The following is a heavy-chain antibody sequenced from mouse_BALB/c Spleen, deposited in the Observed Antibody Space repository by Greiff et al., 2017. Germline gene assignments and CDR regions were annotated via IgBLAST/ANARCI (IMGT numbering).Heavy chain of an antibody. Sequence: EVQLQQSGTVLARPGASVKMSCKASGYTFTSYWMHWVKQRPGQGLEWIGAIYPGNSDTSYNQKFKGKAKLTAVTSTSTAYMELSSLTNEDSAVYYCTRSGGKEAWFAYWGQGTLVTVSA. CDR1: GYTFTSYW. V-gene: IGHV1-5*01. CDR2: IYPGNSDT. CDR3: TRSGGKEAWFAY. D-gene: IGHD1-1*02. J-gene: IGHJ3*01.